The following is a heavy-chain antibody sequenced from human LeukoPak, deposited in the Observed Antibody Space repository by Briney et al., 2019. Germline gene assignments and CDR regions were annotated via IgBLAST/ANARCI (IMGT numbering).Heavy chain of an antibody. Sequence: SGTLSLTXTVSGGSISSYYWSWIRQPAGKGLEWIGRIYTSGSTNYNPSLKSRVTMSVDTSKNQFSLKLSSVTAADTAVYYCARGTSSGYYYSYDAFDIWGQGTMVTVSS. D-gene: IGHD3-22*01. J-gene: IGHJ3*02. CDR1: GGSISSYY. CDR3: ARGTSSGYYYSYDAFDI. CDR2: IYTSGST. V-gene: IGHV4-4*07.